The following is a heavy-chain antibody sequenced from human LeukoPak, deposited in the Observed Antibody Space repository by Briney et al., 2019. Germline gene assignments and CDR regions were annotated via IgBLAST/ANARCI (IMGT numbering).Heavy chain of an antibody. V-gene: IGHV3-23*01. CDR2: INGRGGST. J-gene: IGHJ4*02. Sequence: PGGSLRLSCAASGFSFSNFGMGWVRQAPGKGLECVSPINGRGGSTSYADFVKGRFTISRDNSKNTLYLQMNGLRPEDTAVYYCARGKDTGRQYNFDHWGQGTLVTVAS. CDR3: ARGKDTGRQYNFDH. D-gene: IGHD5-18*01. CDR1: GFSFSNFG.